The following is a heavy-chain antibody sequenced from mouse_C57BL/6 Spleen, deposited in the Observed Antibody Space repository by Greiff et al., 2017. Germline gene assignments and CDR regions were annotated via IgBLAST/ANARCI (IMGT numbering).Heavy chain of an antibody. V-gene: IGHV1-62-2*01. CDR1: GYTFTEYT. CDR2: FYPGSGSI. D-gene: IGHD2-3*01. CDR3: ARHEEEGYDGFWYFDV. J-gene: IGHJ1*03. Sequence: LVESGAELVKPGASVKLSCKASGYTFTEYTIHWVKQRSGQGLEWIGWFYPGSGSIKYNEKFKDKATLTADKSSSTVYMELSRLTSEDSAVYFCARHEEEGYDGFWYFDVWGTGTTVTVSS.